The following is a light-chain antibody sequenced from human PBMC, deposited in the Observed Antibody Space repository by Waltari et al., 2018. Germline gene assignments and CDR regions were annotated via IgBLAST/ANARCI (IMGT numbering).Light chain of an antibody. V-gene: IGKV1-39*01. Sequence: DIPMTQSPSSLSASVGDRVTITGRASQSISSYLNWYQQNPGKAPKLLSYAASSLQSGVPSRFSGSGSGTDFTLTISSLQPEDFATYYCQQSYSTPWTFGQGTKVEIK. J-gene: IGKJ1*01. CDR1: QSISSY. CDR2: AAS. CDR3: QQSYSTPWT.